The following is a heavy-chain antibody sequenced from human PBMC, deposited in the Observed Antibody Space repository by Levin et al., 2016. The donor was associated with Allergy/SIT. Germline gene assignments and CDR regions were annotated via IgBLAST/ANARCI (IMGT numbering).Heavy chain of an antibody. CDR3: VSDTASRENYFDY. Sequence: WIRQPPGKGLEWVAVISYNGNNKYYTDSVKGRFTISRDNSKNTLYLQMNSLRAEDTAVYYCVSDTASRENYFDYWGQGTLVTVSS. J-gene: IGHJ4*02. CDR2: ISYNGNNK. V-gene: IGHV3-30*03. D-gene: IGHD2-2*02.